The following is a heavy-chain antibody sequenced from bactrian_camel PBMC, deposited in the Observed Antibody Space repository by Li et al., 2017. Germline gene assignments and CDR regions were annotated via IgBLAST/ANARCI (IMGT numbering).Heavy chain of an antibody. J-gene: IGHJ4*01. V-gene: IGHV3S1*01. D-gene: IGHD1*01. CDR2: IRTAGGNG. CDR1: TYTDSTDSPYC. CDR3: AATRQRWCPIQDANGYNL. Sequence: HVQLVESGGGSVQAGGSLRLSCAASTYTDSTDSPYCMAWFRQAPGKEREAVAAIRTAGGNGVRYYADSVKGRFTISQDNAKNTLYLQMNSLKPEDSGTYYCAATRQRWCPIQDANGYNLWGQGTQVTVS.